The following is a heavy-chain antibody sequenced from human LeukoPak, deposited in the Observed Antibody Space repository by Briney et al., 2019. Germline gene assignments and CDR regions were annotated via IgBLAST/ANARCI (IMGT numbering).Heavy chain of an antibody. CDR1: GGSISNYY. D-gene: IGHD4-17*01. J-gene: IGHJ1*01. CDR3: ARAAVTTSRYFQH. CDR2: IYNSGHT. V-gene: IGHV4-59*01. Sequence: SETLSLTCTVSGGSISNYYWSWIRQPPGKGLEWIGYIYNSGHTDYNPSLKSRVTISEDTSKNQLSLKLSSVTAADTAVYYCARAAVTTSRYFQHWGQGTLVTVSS.